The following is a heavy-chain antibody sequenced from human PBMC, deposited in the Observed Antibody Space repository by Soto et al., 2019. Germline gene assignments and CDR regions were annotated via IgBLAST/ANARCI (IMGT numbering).Heavy chain of an antibody. CDR1: GFTFSSYA. Sequence: GSLRLSCAASGFTFSSYAMSWVRQAPGKGLEWVSAISGSGGSTYYADSVKGRFTISRDNSKNTLYLQMNSLRAEDTAVYYCATFSGYSPDMDPWGQGTLVTVSS. CDR2: ISGSGGST. D-gene: IGHD3-22*01. J-gene: IGHJ5*02. CDR3: ATFSGYSPDMDP. V-gene: IGHV3-23*01.